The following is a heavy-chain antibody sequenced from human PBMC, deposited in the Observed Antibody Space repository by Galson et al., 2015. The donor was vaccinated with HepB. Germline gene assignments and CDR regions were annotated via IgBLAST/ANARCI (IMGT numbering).Heavy chain of an antibody. D-gene: IGHD3-22*01. Sequence: SLRLSCAASGFTFSNYAMHWVRQAPGKGLEWVAVISYDGSNKYFADSVKGRFTISRDNSKNTLYLQMNSLRAEDTAVYYCAREDSSGYYSLFDYWGQGTLVTVSS. CDR2: ISYDGSNK. V-gene: IGHV3-30*04. CDR1: GFTFSNYA. J-gene: IGHJ4*02. CDR3: AREDSSGYYSLFDY.